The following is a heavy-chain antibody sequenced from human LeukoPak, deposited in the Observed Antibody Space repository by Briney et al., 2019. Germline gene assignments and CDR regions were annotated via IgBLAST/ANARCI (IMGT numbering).Heavy chain of an antibody. D-gene: IGHD6-19*01. CDR1: GGSISSGGYY. V-gene: IGHV4-31*03. CDR3: ARGYSSGWYVDY. J-gene: IGHJ4*02. CDR2: IYYSGST. Sequence: SETLSLTCTVSGGSISSGGYYWSWIREHPGNRLEWIGYIYYSGSTYYNPSLKSRVTISVDTSKNQFSLKLSSVTAADTAVYYCARGYSSGWYVDYWGQGTLVTVSS.